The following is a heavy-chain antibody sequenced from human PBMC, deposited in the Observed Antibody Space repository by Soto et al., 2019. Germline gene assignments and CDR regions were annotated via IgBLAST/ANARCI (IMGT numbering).Heavy chain of an antibody. CDR3: ARQEVVVPAAMSDYYYGMDV. CDR1: GYSFTSYW. CDR2: IDPSDSYT. J-gene: IGHJ6*02. D-gene: IGHD2-2*01. V-gene: IGHV5-10-1*01. Sequence: SLKISCKGSGYSFTSYWISWVRQMPGKGLEWMGRIDPSDSYTNYSPSFQGHVTISADKSISTAYLQWSSLKASDTAMYYCARQEVVVPAAMSDYYYGMDVWGQGTTVTVSS.